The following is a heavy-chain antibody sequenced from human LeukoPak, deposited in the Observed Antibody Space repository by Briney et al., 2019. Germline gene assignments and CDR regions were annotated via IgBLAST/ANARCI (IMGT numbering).Heavy chain of an antibody. CDR2: IYSGGST. CDR3: GRDFVNGAKARFDC. D-gene: IGHD4/OR15-4a*01. CDR1: GFTVSSNY. V-gene: IGHV3-53*01. Sequence: PGGFLRLSCAASGFTVSSNYMSWVRQAPGKGLEWVSVIYSGGSTYYADSVKGRFTISRDNSKNTLYLQMNSLRAEDTAVYYCGRDFVNGAKARFDCWGQGTLVTVAS. J-gene: IGHJ4*02.